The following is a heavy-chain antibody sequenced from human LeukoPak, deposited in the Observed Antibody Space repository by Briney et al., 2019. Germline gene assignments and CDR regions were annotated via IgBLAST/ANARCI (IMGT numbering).Heavy chain of an antibody. D-gene: IGHD3-22*01. Sequence: SETLSLTCAVYGGSFSGYYWSWIRQPPGKGLEWIGYIYYSGSTNYNPSLKSRVTISVDTSKNQFSLKLSSVTAADTAVYYCARSITMIHKAFDIWGQGTMVTVSS. CDR3: ARSITMIHKAFDI. J-gene: IGHJ3*02. CDR2: IYYSGST. V-gene: IGHV4-59*01. CDR1: GGSFSGYY.